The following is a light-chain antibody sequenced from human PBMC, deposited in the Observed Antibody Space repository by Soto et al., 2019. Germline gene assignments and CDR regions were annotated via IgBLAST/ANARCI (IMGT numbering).Light chain of an antibody. CDR3: QQYNSYPFS. Sequence: DIQMTQSPSTLSASVGDRVTITCRARQSISSWLAWYQQKPGKAPKLQLYKASSLESGVPSRFSGSGCGTEFTLTISCLHPDDFATYYRQQYNSYPFSFGPGTKVDI. CDR2: KAS. J-gene: IGKJ3*01. V-gene: IGKV1-5*03. CDR1: QSISSW.